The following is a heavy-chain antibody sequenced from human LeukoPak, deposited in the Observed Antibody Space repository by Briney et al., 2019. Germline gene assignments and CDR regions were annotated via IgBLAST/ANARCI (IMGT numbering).Heavy chain of an antibody. CDR2: INHSGST. Sequence: SETLSLTCAVYGGSFSGYYWSWIRQPPGKGLEWIGEINHSGSTNYNPSLKSRVIISVDTSKNQFSLKLSSVTAADTAVYYCAREGSSGPRHYYYYYMDVWGKGTTVTVSS. J-gene: IGHJ6*03. D-gene: IGHD3-22*01. CDR3: AREGSSGPRHYYYYYMDV. V-gene: IGHV4-34*01. CDR1: GGSFSGYY.